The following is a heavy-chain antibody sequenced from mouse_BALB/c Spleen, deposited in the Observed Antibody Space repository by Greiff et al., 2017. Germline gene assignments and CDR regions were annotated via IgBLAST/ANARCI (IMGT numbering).Heavy chain of an antibody. Sequence: VQVVESGAELVKPGASVKLSCKASGYTFTSYYMYWVKQRPGQGLEWIGEINPSNGGINFNEKFKSKATLTVDKSSSTAYMQLSSLTSEDSAVYYCTLYYDYAMDYWGQGTSVTVSS. CDR1: GYTFTSYY. CDR3: TLYYDYAMDY. V-gene: IGHV1S81*02. CDR2: INPSNGGI. D-gene: IGHD2-1*01. J-gene: IGHJ4*01.